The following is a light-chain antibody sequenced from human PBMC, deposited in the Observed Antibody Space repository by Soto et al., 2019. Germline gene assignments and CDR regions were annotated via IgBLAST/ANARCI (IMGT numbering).Light chain of an antibody. CDR1: QSVSNNF. CDR3: QQYGSSPPT. CDR2: GAS. V-gene: IGKV3-20*01. J-gene: IGKJ1*01. Sequence: EIVLTQSPGTLSLSPGERAALSCRASQSVSNNFLAWYQRTPGQAPRLLIYGASYRATDIPYRFSGSGSGTDFPLTITRLEPDDFAVYYCQQYGSSPPTFGQGTKVEVK.